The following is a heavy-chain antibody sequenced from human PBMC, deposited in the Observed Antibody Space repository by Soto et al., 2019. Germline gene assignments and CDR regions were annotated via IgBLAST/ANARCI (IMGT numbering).Heavy chain of an antibody. CDR1: GDTFNFYT. J-gene: IGHJ4*02. D-gene: IGHD3-10*01. CDR2: IIPMLGIS. V-gene: IGHV1-69*02. CDR3: ATNYGSGSTHFDY. Sequence: QVQLVQSGAEVKKPGSPVRVSCTASGDTFNFYTISWVRQVPGQGPEWMGKIIPMLGISNYAQKFQGRVTIMADKSTSTVYMNLSGLTSEDTAVYYCATNYGSGSTHFDYWGQGTLVTVSS.